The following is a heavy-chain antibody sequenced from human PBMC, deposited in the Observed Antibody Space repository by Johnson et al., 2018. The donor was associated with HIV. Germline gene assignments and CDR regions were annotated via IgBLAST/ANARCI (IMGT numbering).Heavy chain of an antibody. CDR2: ISYDGNNK. V-gene: IGHV3-30-3*01. CDR1: GLTFSSYA. J-gene: IGHJ3*01. Sequence: QVQLVESGGGVVQPGRSLRLSCASSGLTFSSYAMHWVRQAPGKGLKWVAVISYDGNNKYYADSVKGRFTISRDNSKNTLYLQMNSLRAEDTAVYYCARDQGVWAARPEDAFDVWGQGTMVTVSS. CDR3: ARDQGVWAARPEDAFDV. D-gene: IGHD6-6*01.